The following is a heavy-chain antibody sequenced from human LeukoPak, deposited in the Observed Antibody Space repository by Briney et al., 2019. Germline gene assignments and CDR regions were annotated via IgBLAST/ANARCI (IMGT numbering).Heavy chain of an antibody. CDR1: GFRFSNYA. D-gene: IGHD6-19*01. V-gene: IGHV3-23*01. CDR2: ISGGGSST. CDR3: AKYGSSGWNDAFDI. J-gene: IGHJ3*02. Sequence: GGSLRLSCTASGFRFSNYAMNWVRQAPGKGLEWVSVISGGGSSTNYADSVKGRFTISRDNSRNTVYQQMNSLRAEDTAVYYCAKYGSSGWNDAFDIWGQGQWSPSLQ.